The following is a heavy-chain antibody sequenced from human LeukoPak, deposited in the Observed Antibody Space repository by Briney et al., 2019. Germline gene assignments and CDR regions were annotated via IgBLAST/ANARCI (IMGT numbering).Heavy chain of an antibody. D-gene: IGHD2/OR15-2a*01. CDR2: IGPHSTFT. V-gene: IGHV1-2*02. CDR3: VREGEGPLSKDFDY. J-gene: IGHJ4*02. CDR1: GFTFTDHF. Sequence: ASVKVSCKSSGFTFTDHFIHWVRQGPGQGLEWMGYIGPHSTFTSSPQEFQGRVTMTRDASMSTAYMELTRLTSDDTAVYYCVREGEGPLSKDFDYWGQGTLVTVSS.